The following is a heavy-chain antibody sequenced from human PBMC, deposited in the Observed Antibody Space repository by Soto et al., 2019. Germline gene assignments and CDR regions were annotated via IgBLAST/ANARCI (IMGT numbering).Heavy chain of an antibody. D-gene: IGHD6-13*01. CDR2: MNPNSGNT. V-gene: IGHV1-8*01. CDR3: ARVMAAAATGDAFDV. J-gene: IGHJ3*01. Sequence: ASVKVSCKASGYTFTSYDINWVRQATGQGLEWMGWMNPNSGNTGYAQKFQGRVTMTRNSSISTAYMELSSLRSEDTAVYYCARVMAAAATGDAFDVWGQGTMVTVSS. CDR1: GYTFTSYD.